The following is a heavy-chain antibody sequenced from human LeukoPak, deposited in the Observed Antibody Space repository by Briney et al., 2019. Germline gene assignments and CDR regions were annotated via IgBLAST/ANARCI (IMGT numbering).Heavy chain of an antibody. V-gene: IGHV3-48*02. D-gene: IGHD2/OR15-2a*01. CDR3: ARGKYYHEKHFDY. J-gene: IGHJ4*02. CDR2: ISSSSDTI. CDR1: GFTFSSYS. Sequence: PGGSLRLSCAASGFTFSSYSMNWVRQAPGKGLEWVSYISSSSDTIYYADSVKGRFTISRDNAKNSLYLQMNSLRDEDTAVYYCARGKYYHEKHFDYWGQGTLVTVSS.